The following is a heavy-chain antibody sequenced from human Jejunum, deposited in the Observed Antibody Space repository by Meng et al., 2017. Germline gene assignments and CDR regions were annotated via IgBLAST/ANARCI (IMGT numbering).Heavy chain of an antibody. Sequence: GSLRLSCTVSGGSIYNSHWWSWVHQPPGKGLEWIGEIWHTGGTNYNPSLKSRVTMSLDKPKNQFSLKLSSVTAADTAVYYCARDSSGWQEEDYWGPGTLVTVSS. V-gene: IGHV4-4*02. CDR3: ARDSSGWQEEDY. J-gene: IGHJ4*02. CDR2: IWHTGGT. CDR1: GGSIYNSHW. D-gene: IGHD6-19*01.